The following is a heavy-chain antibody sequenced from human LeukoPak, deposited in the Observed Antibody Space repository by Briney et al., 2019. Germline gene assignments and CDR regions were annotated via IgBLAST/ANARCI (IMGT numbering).Heavy chain of an antibody. CDR1: GGSISSYY. Sequence: SETLSLTCTVSGGSISSYYWSWIRQPPGKRLEWIGYIYYSGSTSYNPSLKSRVTISVDTSKNQFSLKLSSVTAADTAVYYCARHSAVADPFDYWGQGTLVTVSS. CDR2: IYYSGST. CDR3: ARHSAVADPFDY. V-gene: IGHV4-59*08. D-gene: IGHD6-19*01. J-gene: IGHJ4*02.